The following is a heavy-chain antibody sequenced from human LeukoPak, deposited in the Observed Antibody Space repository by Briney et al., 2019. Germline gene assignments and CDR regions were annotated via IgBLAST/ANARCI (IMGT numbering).Heavy chain of an antibody. Sequence: GGSLRVSCSASGFTFSSYAMHWVRQAPGKGLEYVSTISSNGGSTYYADSVKGRFTISRDNSKNTLYLQMSSLRPEDTAVYYCVKDGGNSGYDYYYFDYWGQGTLVTVSS. D-gene: IGHD5-12*01. CDR2: ISSNGGST. J-gene: IGHJ4*02. V-gene: IGHV3-64D*09. CDR3: VKDGGNSGYDYYYFDY. CDR1: GFTFSSYA.